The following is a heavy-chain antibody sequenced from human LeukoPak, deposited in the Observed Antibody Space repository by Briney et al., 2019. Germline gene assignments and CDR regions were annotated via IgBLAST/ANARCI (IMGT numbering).Heavy chain of an antibody. CDR2: INNDGSIT. Sequence: VRSLRLSCAASGFTFSSYCMHWVRQAPGKGLLWVSRINNDGSITGYADSVEGRFTISRGNAKNTLFLQMNSLRAEDTAVYYCASGSCGGGRCYLHPEYWGQGTLVTVSS. CDR1: GFTFSSYC. CDR3: ASGSCGGGRCYLHPEY. D-gene: IGHD2-15*01. V-gene: IGHV3-74*01. J-gene: IGHJ4*02.